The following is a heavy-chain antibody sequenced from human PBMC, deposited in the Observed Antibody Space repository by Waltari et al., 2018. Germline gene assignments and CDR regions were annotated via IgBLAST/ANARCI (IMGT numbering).Heavy chain of an antibody. V-gene: IGHV4-39*07. CDR3: ASESVVVIATFDY. CDR1: GGSISSSSYY. D-gene: IGHD2-21*01. J-gene: IGHJ4*02. Sequence: QLQLQESGPGLVKPSETLSLTCTVSGGSISSSSYYWGWIRQPPGKGLEWIGSIYYSGGTYYNPSLKSRVTISVDTSKNQFSLKLSSVTAADTAVYYCASESVVVIATFDYWGQGTLVTVSS. CDR2: IYYSGGT.